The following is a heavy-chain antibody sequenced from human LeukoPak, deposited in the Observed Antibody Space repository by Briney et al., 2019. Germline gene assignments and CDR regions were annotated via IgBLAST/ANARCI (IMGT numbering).Heavy chain of an antibody. D-gene: IGHD3-10*01. J-gene: IGHJ4*02. Sequence: ASVKVSCKASGYTFTTYYIHWVRQASGQGLEWMGIINPSGGSTNYAQNFQGRVTMTRDTSTSTVYMELSSLRSEDTAVYYCVRPLEAFGSGSYRPFDYWGQGTLVVVSS. CDR3: VRPLEAFGSGSYRPFDY. CDR2: INPSGGST. CDR1: GYTFTTYY. V-gene: IGHV1-46*01.